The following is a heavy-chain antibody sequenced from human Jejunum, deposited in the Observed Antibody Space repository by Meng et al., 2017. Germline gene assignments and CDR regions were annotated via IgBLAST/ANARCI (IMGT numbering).Heavy chain of an antibody. V-gene: IGHV1-8*01. D-gene: IGHD2-21*02. J-gene: IGHJ4*02. CDR1: GYTFTSLD. Sequence: VQRVQAGAEVKKPGASVKVSCKASGYTFTSLDINWVRQATGQGPEWMGWMSPNSGNTGYAQKFQGRVTMTRDTSINTAYMELSSLTSEDTAVYYCARGVTEGVDYWGQGTLVTVSS. CDR2: MSPNSGNT. CDR3: ARGVTEGVDY.